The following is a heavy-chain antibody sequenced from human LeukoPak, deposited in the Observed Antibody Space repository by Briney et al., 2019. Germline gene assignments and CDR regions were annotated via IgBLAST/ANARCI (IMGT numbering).Heavy chain of an antibody. CDR2: INSDGSST. D-gene: IGHD2-2*01. CDR1: GFTFSSYW. J-gene: IGHJ6*04. V-gene: IGHV3-74*01. CDR3: ARDTPAAEYYYYYGMDV. Sequence: GGSPRLSCAASGFTFSSYWMHWVRQAPGKGLVWVSRINSDGSSTSYADSVKGRFTISRDNAKNTLYLQMNSLRAEDTAVYYCARDTPAAEYYYYYGMDVWGKGTTVTVSS.